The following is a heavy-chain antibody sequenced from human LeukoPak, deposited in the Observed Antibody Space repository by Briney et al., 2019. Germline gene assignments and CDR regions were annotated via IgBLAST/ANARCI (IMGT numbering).Heavy chain of an antibody. D-gene: IGHD3-22*01. CDR3: ARHEDRADYYDSSGHDY. V-gene: IGHV4-34*01. CDR1: GFTFSSYA. J-gene: IGHJ4*02. Sequence: PGGSLRLSCAASGFTFSSYAMSWIRQPPGKGLEWIGEINHSGSTNYNPSLKSRVTISVDTSKNQFSLKLSSVTAADTAVYYCARHEDRADYYDSSGHDYWGQGTLVTVSS. CDR2: INHSGST.